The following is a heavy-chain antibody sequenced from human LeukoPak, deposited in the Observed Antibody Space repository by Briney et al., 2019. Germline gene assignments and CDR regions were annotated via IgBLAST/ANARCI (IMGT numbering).Heavy chain of an antibody. CDR2: ITGDGENT. V-gene: IGHV3-23*01. CDR3: AKSSGSSQKGFDP. D-gene: IGHD3-10*01. Sequence: QPGGSLSLSCAASEFTFSTFTMSWVRQAPGKGLEWAASITGDGENTYSADSVKGRFSISRDNSKDMLFLQMSSLRVDDTAIYFCAKSSGSSQKGFDPWGQGTLVTVSS. J-gene: IGHJ5*02. CDR1: EFTFSTFT.